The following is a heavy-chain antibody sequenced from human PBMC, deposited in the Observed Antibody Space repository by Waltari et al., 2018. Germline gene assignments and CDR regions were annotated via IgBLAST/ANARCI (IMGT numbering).Heavy chain of an antibody. V-gene: IGHV1-24*01. Sequence: QVQLVQSGAEVKKPGASVKVSCKVSGYTLPELSMHWVRQAPGKGLEWMGGCDPEDGETIYAQKFQGRVTMTEETSTDTAYMELSSLRSEDTAVYYCASPVGATEDDAFDIWGQGTMVTVSS. CDR2: CDPEDGET. CDR3: ASPVGATEDDAFDI. J-gene: IGHJ3*02. D-gene: IGHD1-26*01. CDR1: GYTLPELS.